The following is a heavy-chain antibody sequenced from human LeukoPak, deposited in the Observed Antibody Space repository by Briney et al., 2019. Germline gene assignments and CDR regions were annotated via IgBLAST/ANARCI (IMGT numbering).Heavy chain of an antibody. CDR3: ARDVYCSSTSCNTYYFDY. D-gene: IGHD2-2*01. CDR1: GYTFTSYY. J-gene: IGHJ4*02. CDR2: INPSGGST. V-gene: IGHV1-46*01. Sequence: GASVKVSCKASGYTFTSYYMHWVRQAPGQGLEWMGIINPSGGSTSYAQKFQGRVTMTRDTSTSTAYMELSSLRSEDTAVYYCARDVYCSSTSCNTYYFDYWGQGTLVTVSS.